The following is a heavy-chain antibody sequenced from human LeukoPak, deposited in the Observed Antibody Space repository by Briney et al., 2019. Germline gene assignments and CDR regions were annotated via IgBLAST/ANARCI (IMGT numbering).Heavy chain of an antibody. Sequence: SETLSLTCTVSGGSISSSSYYWGWIRQPPGKGLEWIGSIYYSGSIYYNPSLKSRVTISVDTSKNQFSLNLSSVTAADTAVYYCARRGGSSGSYYYGMDVCGQGTTVTVSS. D-gene: IGHD6-6*01. CDR1: GGSISSSSYY. CDR2: IYYSGSI. V-gene: IGHV4-39*01. CDR3: ARRGGSSGSYYYGMDV. J-gene: IGHJ6*02.